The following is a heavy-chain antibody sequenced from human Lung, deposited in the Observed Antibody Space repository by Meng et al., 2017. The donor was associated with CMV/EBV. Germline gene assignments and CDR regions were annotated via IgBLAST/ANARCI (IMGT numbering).Heavy chain of an antibody. D-gene: IGHD1-26*01. CDR3: AKGPLRSGSYPSYFDY. V-gene: IGHV3-23*01. CDR1: GFPFSSYA. CDR2: ISGGGDRT. Sequence: SCAASGFPFSSYAMSWVRQAPGKGLEWVSAISGGGDRTYNADSVRGRFTISRDVSKNTVYLQMSSLRAEDTAVYYCAKGPLRSGSYPSYFDYWGQGALVTVSS. J-gene: IGHJ4*02.